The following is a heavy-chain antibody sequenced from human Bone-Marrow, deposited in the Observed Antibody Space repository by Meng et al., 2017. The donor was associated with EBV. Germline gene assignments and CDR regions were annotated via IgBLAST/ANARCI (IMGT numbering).Heavy chain of an antibody. V-gene: IGHV4-39*01. Sequence: LPLGGSGPGKVKPSETLSLPCTVSGDSISSFYYWGWIRQPPGRGLEWIGSVHYTGSTYYSPSLKSRVTVSVDTSKNQFSLRLTSVTAADTAVYYCARPFPSWQSPRLDPFGAWGQGTLVTSPQ. CDR3: ARPFPSWQSPRLDPFGA. J-gene: IGHJ5*02. D-gene: IGHD6-19*01. CDR1: GDSISSFYY. CDR2: VHYTGST.